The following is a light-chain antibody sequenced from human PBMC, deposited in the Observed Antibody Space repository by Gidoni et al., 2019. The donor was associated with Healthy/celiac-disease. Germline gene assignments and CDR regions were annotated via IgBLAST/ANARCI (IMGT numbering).Light chain of an antibody. V-gene: IGKV4-1*01. Sequence: DLVLTQTPDSLALSLGERATINCKSSQRALYSTNNRNYLAWYQQKPGQPPKLLIYWASTRESGVPDRFSGSGSGTDFTLTISSLQAEDVAVYYCQQYYSTPPYSFGQGTKLEIK. CDR2: WAS. CDR3: QQYYSTPPYS. J-gene: IGKJ2*03. CDR1: QRALYSTNNRNY.